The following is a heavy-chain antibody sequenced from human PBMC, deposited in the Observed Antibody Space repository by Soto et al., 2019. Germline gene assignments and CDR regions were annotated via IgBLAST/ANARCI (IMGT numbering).Heavy chain of an antibody. Sequence: GGSLRLSCTASGFTFGDYAMSWFRQAPGKGLEWVGFIRSKAYGGTTEYAASVKGRFTISRDDSKSIAYLQMNSLKTEDTAVYYCTRDAPKGCYPPECWFDPWGQGTLVTVSS. CDR3: TRDAPKGCYPPECWFDP. V-gene: IGHV3-49*03. D-gene: IGHD2-2*01. CDR2: IRSKAYGGTT. J-gene: IGHJ5*02. CDR1: GFTFGDYA.